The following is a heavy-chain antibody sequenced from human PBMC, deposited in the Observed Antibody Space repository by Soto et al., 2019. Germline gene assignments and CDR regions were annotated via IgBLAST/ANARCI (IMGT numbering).Heavy chain of an antibody. Sequence: GASVKVSCKASGYSFTAYCVHWVRQAPGQGLEWMGWINPNSGGTNYAQRFQGRVAMTTDTSTNTAYMELNSLKSDDTALYFCARSSGTYSDFDYWGQGIQVTVSS. D-gene: IGHD1-26*01. V-gene: IGHV1-2*02. CDR1: GYSFTAYC. CDR2: INPNSGGT. J-gene: IGHJ4*01. CDR3: ARSSGTYSDFDY.